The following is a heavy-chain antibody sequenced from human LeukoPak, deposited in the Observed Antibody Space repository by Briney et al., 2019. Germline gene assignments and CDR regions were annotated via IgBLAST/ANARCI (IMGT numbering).Heavy chain of an antibody. CDR2: IYYSGST. CDR3: ARGVGDGYNYEEYYFDY. J-gene: IGHJ4*02. D-gene: IGHD5-24*01. CDR1: GGSISSYH. V-gene: IGHV4-59*01. Sequence: PSETLSLTCTVSGGSISSYHWSWIRQPPGKGLEWIGYIYYSGSTNYNPSLKSRVTISVDTSKNQFSLKLSSVTAADTAVYYCARGVGDGYNYEEYYFDYWGQGTLVTVSS.